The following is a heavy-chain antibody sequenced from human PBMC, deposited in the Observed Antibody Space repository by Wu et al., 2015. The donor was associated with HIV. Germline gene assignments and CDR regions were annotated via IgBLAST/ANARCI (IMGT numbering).Heavy chain of an antibody. CDR3: ARGALDTAMVTNPYDAFDI. D-gene: IGHD5-18*01. CDR1: GYTFSNYG. Sequence: QVQLVQSGTEVKKPGASVKVSCKASGYTFSNYGISWVRQAPGQGLEWMGWISPYNGNTNYAQKLQGRVTMTTDTSTSTAYMELRSLRSDDTAVYYCARGALDTAMVTNPYDAFDIWGQGTM. J-gene: IGHJ3*02. CDR2: ISPYNGNT. V-gene: IGHV1-18*01.